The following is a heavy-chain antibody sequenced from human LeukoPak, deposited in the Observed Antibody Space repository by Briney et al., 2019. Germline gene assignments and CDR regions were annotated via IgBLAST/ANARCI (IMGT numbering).Heavy chain of an antibody. Sequence: PSETLSLTCTVSGGSISSGNYYWSWVRQPAGKGLEWIGRIYTSGTTNYDPSLKSRVTISVDTSKNQFFLNLSSVTAADTAVYYCARDLGSGWYVLDYWGQGTLVTVSS. D-gene: IGHD6-19*01. CDR3: ARDLGSGWYVLDY. CDR2: IYTSGTT. V-gene: IGHV4-61*02. J-gene: IGHJ4*02. CDR1: GGSISSGNYY.